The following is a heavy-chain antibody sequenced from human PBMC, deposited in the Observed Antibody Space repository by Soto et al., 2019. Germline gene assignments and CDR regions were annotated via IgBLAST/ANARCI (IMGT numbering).Heavy chain of an antibody. CDR2: IFSNDEK. V-gene: IGHV2-26*01. J-gene: IGHJ4*02. Sequence: QVTLKESGPVLVKPTETLTLTCTVSGFSLSNARMGVTWIRQPPGKALEWLAHIFSNDEKSYTTSLRSRLTFSKDTSKSQVVLTMTNMDPVDTATYYCARHGRGVGARPLDYWGQGTLVTVSS. D-gene: IGHD1-26*01. CDR3: ARHGRGVGARPLDY. CDR1: GFSLSNARMG.